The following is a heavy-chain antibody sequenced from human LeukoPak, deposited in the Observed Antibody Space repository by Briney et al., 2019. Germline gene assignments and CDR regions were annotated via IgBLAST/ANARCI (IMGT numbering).Heavy chain of an antibody. CDR3: AKEAFPGSFDY. J-gene: IGHJ4*02. Sequence: GGSLRLSCAASGFTFSSYAMHWVRQAPGKWLEWVAVISYDGSNKYYADSVKGRFTISRDNSKNTLYLQMNSLRAEDTAVYYCAKEAFPGSFDYWGQGTLVTVSS. CDR1: GFTFSSYA. V-gene: IGHV3-30*04. D-gene: IGHD3-10*01. CDR2: ISYDGSNK.